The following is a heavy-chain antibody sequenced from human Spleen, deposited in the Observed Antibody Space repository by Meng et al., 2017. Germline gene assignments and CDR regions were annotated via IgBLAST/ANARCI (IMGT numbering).Heavy chain of an antibody. Sequence: ASVKVSCKASGYTFTDYYMHWVRQAPGQGLEWMGWISPNSGVTNYAQKFQGRVTMTGDTSISTAYMELSRLRSDDTAMYYCARDEDISAAGKLFGDYWGQGTLVTGSS. CDR1: GYTFTDYY. CDR2: ISPNSGVT. V-gene: IGHV1-2*02. CDR3: ARDEDISAAGKLFGDY. D-gene: IGHD6-13*01. J-gene: IGHJ4*02.